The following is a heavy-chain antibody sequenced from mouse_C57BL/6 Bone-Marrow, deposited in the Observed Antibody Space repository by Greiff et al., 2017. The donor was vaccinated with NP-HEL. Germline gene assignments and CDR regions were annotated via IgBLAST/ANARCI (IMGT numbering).Heavy chain of an antibody. CDR1: GYTFTEYT. J-gene: IGHJ1*03. Sequence: QVQLQQSGAELVKPGASVKLSCKASGYTFTEYTIHWVKQRSGQGLEWIGWFYPGSGRIKYNEKFKDKATLPADKSSSTVYMDLSRLTSEDSAVYFCARHGDYFGSSYGYFDVWGTGTTVTVSS. CDR2: FYPGSGRI. CDR3: ARHGDYFGSSYGYFDV. D-gene: IGHD1-1*01. V-gene: IGHV1-62-2*01.